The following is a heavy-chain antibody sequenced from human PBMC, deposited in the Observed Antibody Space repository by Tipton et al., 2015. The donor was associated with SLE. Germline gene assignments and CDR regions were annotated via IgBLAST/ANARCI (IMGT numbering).Heavy chain of an antibody. CDR2: IYYSGST. J-gene: IGHJ5*02. CDR3: ARDRFHGWFDP. V-gene: IGHV4-59*01. Sequence: TLSLTCTISDGSISDNYWSWIRQPPGKGLEWIGYIYYSGSTNYNPSLKSRVTISLDTSKNQVSLKLSSVTAADTAVYYCARDRFHGWFDPWGQGTLVTVSS. CDR1: DGSISDNY.